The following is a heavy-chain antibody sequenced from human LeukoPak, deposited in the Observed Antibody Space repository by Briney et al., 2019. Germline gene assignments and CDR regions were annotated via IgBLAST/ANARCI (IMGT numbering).Heavy chain of an antibody. V-gene: IGHV4-30-4*07. CDR2: IYYSGTT. CDR3: ARGSSSWLDYYIDV. CDR1: GGSISSGGYS. Sequence: PSQTLSLTCAVSGGSISSGGYSWTWIRQPPGKGLECIGHIYYSGTTYYNPSLKSRVTISLDTSKNQFSLRLTSVTAADTAVYYCARGSSSWLDYYIDVWAKGTTVTVSS. D-gene: IGHD6-13*01. J-gene: IGHJ6*03.